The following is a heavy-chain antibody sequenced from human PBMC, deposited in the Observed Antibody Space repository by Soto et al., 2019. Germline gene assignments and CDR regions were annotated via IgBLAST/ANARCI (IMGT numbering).Heavy chain of an antibody. D-gene: IGHD5-18*01. CDR2: INPDGSAT. V-gene: IGHV3-74*01. CDR3: GRGGSDSPMAPGY. CDR1: GFTLSINI. J-gene: IGHJ4*02. Sequence: GGSWRDCWETSGFTLSINIKHWVRQAPGKGLVWVSRINPDGSATNYADSVKGRFTISRDNAKNTLYLQMNSLRAEDTAVFYCGRGGSDSPMAPGYWGQVTLFTVSS.